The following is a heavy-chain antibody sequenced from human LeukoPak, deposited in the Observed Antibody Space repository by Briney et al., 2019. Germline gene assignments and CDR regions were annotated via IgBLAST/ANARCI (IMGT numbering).Heavy chain of an antibody. Sequence: GGTLRLSCAASGFTFSSYGMSWIRQAPGKGLEWVSYISSSGSTIYYADSVKGRFTISRDNAKNSLYLQMNSLRAEDTAVYYCARQQWLVRSLFDYWGQGTLVTVSS. CDR3: ARQQWLVRSLFDY. D-gene: IGHD6-19*01. J-gene: IGHJ4*02. CDR2: ISSSGSTI. CDR1: GFTFSSYG. V-gene: IGHV3-11*01.